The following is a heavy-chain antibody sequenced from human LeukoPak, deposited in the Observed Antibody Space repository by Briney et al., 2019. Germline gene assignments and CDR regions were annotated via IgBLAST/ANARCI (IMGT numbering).Heavy chain of an antibody. CDR3: ARALYCGGDCYSGFDY. D-gene: IGHD2-21*02. Sequence: SETLSPTCAVYGGSFSGYYWSWIRQPPGKGPEWIGEINHSGSTNYNPSLKSRVTISVDTSKNQFSLKLSSVTAADTAVYYCARALYCGGDCYSGFDYWGQGTLVTVSS. CDR1: GGSFSGYY. CDR2: INHSGST. V-gene: IGHV4-34*01. J-gene: IGHJ4*02.